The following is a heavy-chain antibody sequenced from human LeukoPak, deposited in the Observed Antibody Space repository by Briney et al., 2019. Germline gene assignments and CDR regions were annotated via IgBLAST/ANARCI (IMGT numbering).Heavy chain of an antibody. CDR1: GFSFSYYG. CDR3: AKEGYDTGGYCFDY. Sequence: PGGSLRLSCAASGFSFSYYGMHWVRQAPGKGLEWVAFIQYDGGNKYYADSVKGRFTISRDNSKNTLCLQMNSLRAEDTAVYYCAKEGYDTGGYCFDYWGQGALVTVSS. D-gene: IGHD3-22*01. CDR2: IQYDGGNK. J-gene: IGHJ4*02. V-gene: IGHV3-30*02.